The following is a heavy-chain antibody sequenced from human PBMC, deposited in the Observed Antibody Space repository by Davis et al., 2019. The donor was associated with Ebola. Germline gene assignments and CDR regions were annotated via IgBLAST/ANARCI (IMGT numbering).Heavy chain of an antibody. CDR1: GFTFSSYS. Sequence: GESLKISCAASGFTFSSYSMNWVRQAPGKGLEWVSSISSSSSYIYYADSVKGRFTISRDNAKNSLYLLMNSLRAEDTAVYYCARGARPDWGSYRSPSDYWGQGTLVTVSS. CDR3: ARGARPDWGSYRSPSDY. CDR2: ISSSSSYI. J-gene: IGHJ4*02. V-gene: IGHV3-21*01. D-gene: IGHD3-16*02.